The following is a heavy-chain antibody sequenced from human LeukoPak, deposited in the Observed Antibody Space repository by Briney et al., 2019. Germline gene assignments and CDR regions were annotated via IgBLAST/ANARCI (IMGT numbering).Heavy chain of an antibody. Sequence: SETLSLTCAVCGGSCSGYYWSWIRQPPGKGLEWIGEINHSGSTNYNPSLKSRVTISVDTSKNQFSLKLSSVTAADTAVYYCARDLGIAARPDYWGQGTLVTVSS. V-gene: IGHV4-34*01. J-gene: IGHJ4*02. D-gene: IGHD6-6*01. CDR2: INHSGST. CDR3: ARDLGIAARPDY. CDR1: GGSCSGYY.